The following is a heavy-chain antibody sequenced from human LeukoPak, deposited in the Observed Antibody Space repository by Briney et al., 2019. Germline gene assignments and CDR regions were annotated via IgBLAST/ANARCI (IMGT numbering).Heavy chain of an antibody. V-gene: IGHV4-39*01. CDR1: GGSISSSSYY. Sequence: SETLSLTCTVSGGSISSSSYYWGWIRQPPGKGLEWIGSIYYGGSTYYNPSLKSRVTISVDTSKNQFSLKLSSVTAADTAVYYCARRYSSSWYVWFDPWGQGTLVTVSS. CDR2: IYYGGST. D-gene: IGHD6-13*01. J-gene: IGHJ5*02. CDR3: ARRYSSSWYVWFDP.